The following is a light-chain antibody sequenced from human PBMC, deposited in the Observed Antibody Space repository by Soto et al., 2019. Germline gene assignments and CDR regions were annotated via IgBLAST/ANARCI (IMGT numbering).Light chain of an antibody. CDR3: ATWDSSLRALI. V-gene: IGLV1-51*01. CDR1: SSNIGNNF. Sequence: QSVLTQPPSVSAAPGQKVTISCSGGSSNIGNNFVSWYQHLPRVPPRLLIFDNNERPSGTPDRCSGSKAGTSATLAITGLQTGDEADYYCATWDSSLRALIFGVGTKLTVL. J-gene: IGLJ2*01. CDR2: DNN.